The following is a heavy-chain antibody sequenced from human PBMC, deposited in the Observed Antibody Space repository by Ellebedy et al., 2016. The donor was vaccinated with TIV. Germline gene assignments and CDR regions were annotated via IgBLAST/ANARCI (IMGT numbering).Heavy chain of an antibody. D-gene: IGHD6-13*01. CDR1: GYSFTSYW. Sequence: GGSLRLXSKGSGYSFTSYWISWVRQMPGKGLEWMGRIDPSDSYTNYSPSFQGHVTISADKSISTAYLQWSSLKASDTAMYYCARRDLAQLGPFDYWGQGTLVTVSS. J-gene: IGHJ4*02. CDR2: IDPSDSYT. CDR3: ARRDLAQLGPFDY. V-gene: IGHV5-10-1*01.